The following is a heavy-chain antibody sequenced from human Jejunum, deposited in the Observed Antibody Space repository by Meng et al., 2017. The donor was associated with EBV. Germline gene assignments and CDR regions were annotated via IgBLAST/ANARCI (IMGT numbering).Heavy chain of an antibody. D-gene: IGHD3-16*01. CDR2: MTSNTGTT. Sequence: GDDLTKPVPQWRVSGKSSVKTFTSHETNRVSQAAGHGLEWMGWMTSNTGTTGYAQKFQGRVSMTRDTSISTAYMELSSLKSEDTAVYYCMRGSGAGGRDWFDPWGQGTLVTVSS. CDR1: VKTFTSHE. CDR3: MRGSGAGGRDWFDP. J-gene: IGHJ5*02. V-gene: IGHV1-8*01.